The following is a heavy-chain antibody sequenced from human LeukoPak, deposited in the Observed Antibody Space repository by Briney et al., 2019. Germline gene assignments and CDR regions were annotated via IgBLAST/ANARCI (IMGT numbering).Heavy chain of an antibody. J-gene: IGHJ3*02. D-gene: IGHD3-10*01. V-gene: IGHV1-2*02. Sequence: ASVKVSCKASGYTFTGYYMHWVRQAPGQGFEWMGWINPNSGGTNYAQKFQGRVTMTRDTSISTAYMELSRLTSDDTAVYYCARYYLWFGELFRAFDIWGQGTMVTVSS. CDR1: GYTFTGYY. CDR2: INPNSGGT. CDR3: ARYYLWFGELFRAFDI.